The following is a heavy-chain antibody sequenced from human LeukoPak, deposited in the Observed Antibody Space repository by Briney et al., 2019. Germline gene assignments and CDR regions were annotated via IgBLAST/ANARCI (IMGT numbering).Heavy chain of an antibody. CDR3: MGAVAGKGFDY. CDR2: IYYSGST. CDR1: GGSISSSSYY. J-gene: IGHJ4*02. V-gene: IGHV4-39*01. Sequence: PSETLSLTCTVSGGSISSSSYYWGWIRQPPGKGLEWIGSIYYSGSTYYNPSLKSRVTISVDTSKNQFSLKLSSVTAADTAVYYCMGAVAGKGFDYWGQGTLVTVSS. D-gene: IGHD6-19*01.